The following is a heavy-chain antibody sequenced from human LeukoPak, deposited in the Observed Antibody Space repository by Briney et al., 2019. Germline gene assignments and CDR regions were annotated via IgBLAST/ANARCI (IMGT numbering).Heavy chain of an antibody. D-gene: IGHD2-2*01. V-gene: IGHV3-30*02. J-gene: IGHJ4*02. CDR3: AKGYQLLDYFDY. CDR2: IRYDGSNK. Sequence: GGSLRLSCAASGFTFSSYGMHWVRQAPGKGLEWVAFIRYDGSNKYYADSVKGRFTISRDNSKNTLYLQMNSLRAEDTAVYYCAKGYQLLDYFDYWGQGTLVTVSS. CDR1: GFTFSSYG.